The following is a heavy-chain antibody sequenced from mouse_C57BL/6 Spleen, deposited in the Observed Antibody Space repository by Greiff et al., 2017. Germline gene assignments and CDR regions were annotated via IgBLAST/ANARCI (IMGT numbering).Heavy chain of an antibody. Sequence: EVQLQQSGPELVKPGASVKISCKASGYTFTDYYMNWVKQSHGKSLEWIGDINPNNGGTSYNQKFKGKATLTVDKSSSTAYMELRSLTSEDSAVYYCAWYYYGSSYGYFDVWGTGTTVTVSS. CDR2: INPNNGGT. J-gene: IGHJ1*03. CDR1: GYTFTDYY. D-gene: IGHD1-1*01. CDR3: AWYYYGSSYGYFDV. V-gene: IGHV1-26*01.